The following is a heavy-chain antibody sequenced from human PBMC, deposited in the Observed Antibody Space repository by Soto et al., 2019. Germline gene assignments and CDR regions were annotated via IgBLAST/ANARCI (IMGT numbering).Heavy chain of an antibody. CDR1: CRSFSGYY. Sequence: TPFLNRHVYCRSFSGYYWTCIRQPPGKGLEWIGEINHSGSTNYNPSLKSRVTISVDTSKNQFSLKLTSVTATDTAVYYCARQGFGALHGIVDVWGQGTTVT. J-gene: IGHJ6*02. D-gene: IGHD3-10*01. CDR2: INHSGST. V-gene: IGHV4-34*01. CDR3: ARQGFGALHGIVDV.